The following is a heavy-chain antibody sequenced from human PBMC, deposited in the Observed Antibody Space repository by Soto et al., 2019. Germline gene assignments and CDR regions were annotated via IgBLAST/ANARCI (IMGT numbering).Heavy chain of an antibody. CDR2: IYYSGST. CDR3: AREEGYYDSSGYLGPNAFDI. Sequence: SETLSLTCTVSGGSISSYYWSWIRQPPGKGLEWIGYIYYSGSTNYNPSLKSRVTISVDTSKNQFSLKLSSVTAADTAVYYCAREEGYYDSSGYLGPNAFDIWGKGTMVTVSS. J-gene: IGHJ3*02. CDR1: GGSISSYY. D-gene: IGHD3-22*01. V-gene: IGHV4-59*01.